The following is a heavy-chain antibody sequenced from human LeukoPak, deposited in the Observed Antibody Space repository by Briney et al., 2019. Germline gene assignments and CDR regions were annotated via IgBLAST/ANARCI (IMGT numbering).Heavy chain of an antibody. J-gene: IGHJ4*02. CDR2: SYSGNTT. D-gene: IGHD5-12*01. CDR3: ARGGYDYPADY. V-gene: IGHV3-66*01. CDR1: GFTVSSNY. Sequence: GGSLRLSCAASGFTVSSNYMSWVRQAPGKGLEWVAISYSGNTTYCADSVRGRFTISRDNAKNSLYLQMNSLGADDTAVYYCARGGYDYPADYWGQGTLVTVSS.